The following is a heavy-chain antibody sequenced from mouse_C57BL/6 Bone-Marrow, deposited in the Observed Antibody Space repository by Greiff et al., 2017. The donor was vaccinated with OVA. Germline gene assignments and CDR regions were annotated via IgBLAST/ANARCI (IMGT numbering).Heavy chain of an antibody. CDR1: GFTFSSYA. Sequence: EVQRVESGGGLVKPGGSLKLSCAASGFTFSSYAMSWVRQTPEKRLEWVATISDGGSYTYYPDNVKGRFTISRDNAKNNLYLQMSHLKSEDTAMYYCARDLWGTTVVATPAYWGQGTLVTVSA. V-gene: IGHV5-4*01. CDR3: ARDLWGTTVVATPAY. CDR2: ISDGGSYT. J-gene: IGHJ3*01. D-gene: IGHD1-1*01.